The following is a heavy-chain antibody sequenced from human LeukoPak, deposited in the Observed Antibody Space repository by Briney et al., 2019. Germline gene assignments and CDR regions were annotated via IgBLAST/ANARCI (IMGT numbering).Heavy chain of an antibody. Sequence: ASVTVSCTASGGTFSSYAISWVRQAPGQGLEWMGGIIPIFGTANYAQKFQGRVTITADESTSTAYMELSSLRSEDTAVYYCARSPRGYQLPHKYWGQGTLVTVSS. V-gene: IGHV1-69*13. J-gene: IGHJ4*02. D-gene: IGHD2-2*01. CDR3: ARSPRGYQLPHKY. CDR2: IIPIFGTA. CDR1: GGTFSSYA.